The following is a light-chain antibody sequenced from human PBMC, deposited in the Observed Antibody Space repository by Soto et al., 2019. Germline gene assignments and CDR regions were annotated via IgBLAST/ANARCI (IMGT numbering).Light chain of an antibody. Sequence: EVVMTQSPATLSVSPGERATLSCRASETVATNLAWYQQKPGQAPRLLISGASTRAAGIPDRFTGSGSGTDFTLTINRVEPEDFAVYYCQQYGSSSSTFGGGTKVEIK. CDR3: QQYGSSSST. V-gene: IGKV3-20*01. CDR2: GAS. CDR1: ETVATN. J-gene: IGKJ4*01.